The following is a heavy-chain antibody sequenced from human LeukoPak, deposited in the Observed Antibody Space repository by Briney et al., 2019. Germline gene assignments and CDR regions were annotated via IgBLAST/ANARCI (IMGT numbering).Heavy chain of an antibody. V-gene: IGHV1-3*01. CDR1: GYTFTSYA. J-gene: IGHJ5*02. CDR2: INAGNGNT. CDR3: ARGPRGYSSSQGDWFDP. Sequence: ASVKVSCKASGYTFTSYAMHWVRQAPGQRLEWMGWINAGNGNTKYSQKFQGRVTITRDTSASTAYMELSSLRSEDTAVYYCARGPRGYSSSQGDWFDPWGQGTLVTVSS. D-gene: IGHD6-13*01.